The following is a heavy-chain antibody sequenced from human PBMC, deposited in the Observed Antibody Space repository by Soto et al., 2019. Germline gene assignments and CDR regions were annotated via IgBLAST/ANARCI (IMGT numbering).Heavy chain of an antibody. J-gene: IGHJ2*01. CDR1: GGSISGGVHS. CDR2: IFASGGT. Sequence: QVQLQESGPGLVKPSETLSLTCTVSGGSISGGVHSWSWIRQPPGKGLEWIGHIFASGGTYYNPSLKGRLTISVDTSKNQFSLRLSSVTAADTAVYYCAREIMPLTNDWYFDLWGRGTLVTVSS. CDR3: AREIMPLTNDWYFDL. V-gene: IGHV4-30-4*01. D-gene: IGHD2-8*01.